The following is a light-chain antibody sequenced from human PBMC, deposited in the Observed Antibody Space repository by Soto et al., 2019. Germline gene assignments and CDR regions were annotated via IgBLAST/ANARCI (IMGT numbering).Light chain of an antibody. J-gene: IGKJ2*01. CDR2: DAS. Sequence: EIVLTQSPATLSLSPGERATLSCRASQSVSSYLAWYQQKPGQAPRLLIYDASNRATDIPARFSGSGSGTDCTLTISSLESEDFAVYYCQQRGKWPRTFGQGTKLEIK. CDR1: QSVSSY. CDR3: QQRGKWPRT. V-gene: IGKV3-11*01.